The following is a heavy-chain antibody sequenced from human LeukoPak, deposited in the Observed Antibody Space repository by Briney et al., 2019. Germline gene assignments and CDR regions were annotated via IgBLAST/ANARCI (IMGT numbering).Heavy chain of an antibody. CDR2: INSDGSTT. Sequence: GGSLRLSCAASGFTFSSHWMHWVRQVPGKGLVWVSRINSDGSTTSYADSVKGRFTISRDNAKNTLYLQMNSLRAEDTAVYYCARDALTTVTPDYWGQGTLVIVSS. J-gene: IGHJ4*02. CDR3: ARDALTTVTPDY. D-gene: IGHD4-17*01. V-gene: IGHV3-74*01. CDR1: GFTFSSHW.